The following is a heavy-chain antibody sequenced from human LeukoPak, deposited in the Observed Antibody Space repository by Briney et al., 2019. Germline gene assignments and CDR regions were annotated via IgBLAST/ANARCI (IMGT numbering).Heavy chain of an antibody. D-gene: IGHD3-10*01. J-gene: IGHJ6*03. CDR1: GGSISSSSYY. Sequence: PSETLSLTCTVSGGSISSSSYYWGWIRQPPGKGLEWIGGIYYSGSTYYNPSLKSRVTISVDTSKNQFSLKLSSVTAADTAVYYCAREKRITMVRGVIYYYYYMDVWGKGTTVTVSS. CDR3: AREKRITMVRGVIYYYYYMDV. CDR2: IYYSGST. V-gene: IGHV4-39*07.